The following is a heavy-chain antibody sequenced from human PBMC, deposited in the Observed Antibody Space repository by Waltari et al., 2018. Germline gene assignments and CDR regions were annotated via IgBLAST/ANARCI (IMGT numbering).Heavy chain of an antibody. J-gene: IGHJ4*02. CDR2: IYYSGST. Sequence: QLQLQESGPGLVKPSETLSLTCTVSGCPISSSSYYWVWIRQPPGKGLEWIGSIYYSGSTYYNPSLKSRVTISVDTSKNQFSLKLSSVTAADTAVYYCARHVLSEVDYWGQGTLVTVSS. D-gene: IGHD3-10*02. V-gene: IGHV4-39*01. CDR1: GCPISSSSYY. CDR3: ARHVLSEVDY.